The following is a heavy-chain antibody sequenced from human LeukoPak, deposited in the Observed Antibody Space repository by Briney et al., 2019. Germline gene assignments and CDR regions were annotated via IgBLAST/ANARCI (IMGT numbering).Heavy chain of an antibody. D-gene: IGHD6-19*01. Sequence: ASVKVSCKASGYTFTSYGISWVRQAPGQGLEWMGWISAYSGNTNYAQKLQGRVTMTTDTSTSTAYMELRSLRSDDTAVYYCARVSSGWTENYYYYYYMDVWGKGTTVTVSS. CDR2: ISAYSGNT. CDR1: GYTFTSYG. J-gene: IGHJ6*03. V-gene: IGHV1-18*01. CDR3: ARVSSGWTENYYYYYYMDV.